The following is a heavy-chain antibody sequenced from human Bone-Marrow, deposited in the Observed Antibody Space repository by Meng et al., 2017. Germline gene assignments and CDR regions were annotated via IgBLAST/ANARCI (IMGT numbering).Heavy chain of an antibody. V-gene: IGHV3-23*01. D-gene: IGHD4-17*01. Sequence: LSLTCAASGFTFRTYAMSWVRQAPGKGLEWVSTVTGSGDNTYYADSVKGRFTISRDNSKNTLYLQMNSLRAEDTALYYCAKGTTTVTTRGVDYWGQGTLVTVSS. CDR1: GFTFRTYA. CDR2: VTGSGDNT. J-gene: IGHJ4*02. CDR3: AKGTTTVTTRGVDY.